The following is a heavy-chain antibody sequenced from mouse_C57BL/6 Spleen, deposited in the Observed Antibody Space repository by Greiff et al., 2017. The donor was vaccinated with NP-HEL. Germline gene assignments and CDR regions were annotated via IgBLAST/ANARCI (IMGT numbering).Heavy chain of an antibody. V-gene: IGHV1-26*01. CDR2: INPNNGGT. Sequence: EVQLQQSGPELVKPGASVKISCKASGYTFTDYYMNWVKQSHGKSLEWIGDINPNNGGTSYNQKFKGKATLTVDKSSSTAYMELRSLTSEDSAVYYCARSDPHYFDYWGQGTTLTVSS. CDR1: GYTFTDYY. CDR3: ARSDPHYFDY. J-gene: IGHJ2*01.